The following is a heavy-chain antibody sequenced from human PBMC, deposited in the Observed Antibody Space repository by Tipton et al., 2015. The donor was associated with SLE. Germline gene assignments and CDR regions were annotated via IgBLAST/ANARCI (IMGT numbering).Heavy chain of an antibody. Sequence: QSGAEVKKPGASVKVSCKASGYTFTSYGISWVRQAPGQGLEWMGWISAYNGNTNYAQKLQGRVTMTTDTSTSTAYMELRSLRSDDTAVYYCASGRAGATNPNYYGMDVWGQGTTVTVSS. CDR3: ASGRAGATNPNYYGMDV. V-gene: IGHV1-18*01. CDR1: GYTFTSYG. J-gene: IGHJ6*02. CDR2: ISAYNGNT. D-gene: IGHD1-26*01.